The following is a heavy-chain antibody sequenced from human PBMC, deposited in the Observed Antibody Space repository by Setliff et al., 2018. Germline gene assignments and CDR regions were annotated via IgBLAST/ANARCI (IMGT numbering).Heavy chain of an antibody. Sequence: SETLSLTCTVSGGSISSGGYYWSWIRQHPGKGLEWIGRIYYRGDTYYNASLKGRLTISVDTAQNQFSLRLTSVTAADTAVYYCARTGTYRYFDSWGQGTLVTVSS. V-gene: IGHV4-39*01. CDR2: IYYRGDT. CDR3: ARTGTYRYFDS. J-gene: IGHJ4*02. D-gene: IGHD1-1*01. CDR1: GGSISSGGYY.